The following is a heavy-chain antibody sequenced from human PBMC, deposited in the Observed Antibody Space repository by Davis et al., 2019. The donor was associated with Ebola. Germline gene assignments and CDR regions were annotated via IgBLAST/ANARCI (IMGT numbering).Heavy chain of an antibody. J-gene: IGHJ4*02. Sequence: GGSLRLSCAASGFTFSAHAMYWVRQAPGKGLEWVSIIGLDYDTYYPDSMKGRFTISRDNSRNMLFLQMNSLRAEDTAVYYCARDPHNRNYWDYWGQGTLVTVSS. CDR1: GFTFSAHA. CDR3: ARDPHNRNYWDY. CDR2: IGLDYDT. V-gene: IGHV3-23*01. D-gene: IGHD3-16*01.